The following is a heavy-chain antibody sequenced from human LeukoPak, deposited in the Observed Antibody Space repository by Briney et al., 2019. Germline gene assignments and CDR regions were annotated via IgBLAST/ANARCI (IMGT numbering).Heavy chain of an antibody. V-gene: IGHV4-38-2*02. CDR1: GYSISSGYY. Sequence: PSETLSLTCTVSGYSISSGYYWGWIRQPPGKGLEWIGSIYHSGSTYYNPSLKSRVTISVDTSKNQFSLKLSSVTAADTAVYYCARVSPHFFDYWGQGTLVTVSS. CDR2: IYHSGST. J-gene: IGHJ4*02. CDR3: ARVSPHFFDY.